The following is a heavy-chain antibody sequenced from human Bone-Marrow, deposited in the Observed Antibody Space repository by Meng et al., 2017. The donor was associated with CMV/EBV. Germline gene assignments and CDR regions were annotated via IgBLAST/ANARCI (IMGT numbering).Heavy chain of an antibody. V-gene: IGHV4-59*01. J-gene: IGHJ6*02. CDR1: GGSISSYY. CDR3: ARAGRKENQLLYYGMDV. CDR2: IYYSGST. Sequence: SETLSLTCTVSGGSISSYYWSWIRQPAGKGLEWIGYIYYSGSTNYNPSLKSRVTISVDTSKNQFSLKLSSVTAADTAVYYCARAGRKENQLLYYGMDVWGQGTTVTVSS. D-gene: IGHD2-2*01.